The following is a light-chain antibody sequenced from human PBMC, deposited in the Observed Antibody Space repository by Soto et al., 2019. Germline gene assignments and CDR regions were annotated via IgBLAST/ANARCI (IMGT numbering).Light chain of an antibody. Sequence: ILLTQSPSTLSLSPGEGDTLPCRASQSVTVNSLAWYQQKPGQAPRLLIYAASTRAAAVPDRFTGSGSGTDFALTISRLEPEDFGVYYCQQYGDSPLTSGPGTKVDIK. CDR3: QQYGDSPLT. CDR2: AAS. J-gene: IGKJ3*01. V-gene: IGKV3-20*01. CDR1: QSVTVNS.